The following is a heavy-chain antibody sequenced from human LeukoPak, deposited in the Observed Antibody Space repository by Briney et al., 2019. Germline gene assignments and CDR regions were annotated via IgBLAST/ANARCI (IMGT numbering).Heavy chain of an antibody. J-gene: IGHJ3*02. Sequence: QPGGSLRLSCAASGFTFSSYAMSWVRRAPGKGLEWVSAISGSGVSTYYADSVKGRFTISRDNSKNTLYLQMNSLRAGDTAVYYCAKSLGGGSDDAFDIWGQGTMVTVSS. CDR1: GFTFSSYA. D-gene: IGHD2-15*01. CDR2: ISGSGVST. V-gene: IGHV3-23*01. CDR3: AKSLGGGSDDAFDI.